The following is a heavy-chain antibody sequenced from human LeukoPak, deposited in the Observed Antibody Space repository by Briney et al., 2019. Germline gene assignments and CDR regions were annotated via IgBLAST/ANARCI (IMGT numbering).Heavy chain of an antibody. J-gene: IGHJ4*02. CDR1: GFTFSSYA. V-gene: IGHV3-30-3*02. CDR3: AKDQAVVGTLALDS. Sequence: PGRSLRLSCAASGFTFSSYAMHWVRQAPGKGLEWVAVISYDGSNKYYADSVKGRFTISRDNAKNTLYLQMNSLRAEDTAVYYCAKDQAVVGTLALDSWGQGTLVTVSS. CDR2: ISYDGSNK. D-gene: IGHD6-19*01.